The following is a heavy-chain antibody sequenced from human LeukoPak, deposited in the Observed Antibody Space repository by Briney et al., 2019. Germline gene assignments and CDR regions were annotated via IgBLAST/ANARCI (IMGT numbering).Heavy chain of an antibody. CDR3: ARGKSKRLDV. J-gene: IGHJ6*02. CDR1: GDSVSSNSGT. Sequence: SQTPSLTCAISGDSVSSNSGTWNWIRQSPSRGLEWLGRTYYRSKWYNDYAVSVQSRITINPDTSKNHFSLQLSSVTPEDTAVYFCARGKSKRLDVWGQGTTVTVSS. CDR2: TYYRSKWYN. D-gene: IGHD5/OR15-5a*01. V-gene: IGHV6-1*01.